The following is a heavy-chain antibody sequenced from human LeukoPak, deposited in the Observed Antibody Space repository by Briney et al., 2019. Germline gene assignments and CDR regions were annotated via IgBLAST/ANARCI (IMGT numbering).Heavy chain of an antibody. J-gene: IGHJ5*02. D-gene: IGHD6-19*01. Sequence: PSETLSLTCTVSGGSISSYYWRWIRQPPGKGLEWIGYIYYSGSTYYNPSLKSRVTISVDTSKNQFSLKLSSVTAADTAVYYCAGRLVSVGGNWFDPWGQGTLVTVSS. CDR2: IYYSGST. V-gene: IGHV4-59*08. CDR1: GGSISSYY. CDR3: AGRLVSVGGNWFDP.